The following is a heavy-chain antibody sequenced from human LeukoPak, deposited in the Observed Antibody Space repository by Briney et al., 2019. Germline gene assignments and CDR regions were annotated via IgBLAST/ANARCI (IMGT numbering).Heavy chain of an antibody. CDR1: GGSIRSINSTY. CDR3: ARQAGGNSGPFDY. Sequence: PSETLSLTCTGSGGSIRSINSTYCSWIRQPPGKGLEWIGYIYNSGSTNYNPSLKSRVTISVDTSKNQFSLKLSSVTAADTAVHYCARQAGGNSGPFDYWGQGTVVTVSS. CDR2: IYNSGST. J-gene: IGHJ4*02. V-gene: IGHV4-59*08. D-gene: IGHD4-23*01.